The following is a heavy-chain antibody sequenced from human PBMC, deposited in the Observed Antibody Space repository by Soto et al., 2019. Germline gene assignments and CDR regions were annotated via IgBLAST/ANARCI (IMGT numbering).Heavy chain of an antibody. Sequence: QVQLQESGPGLVQPSQTLSLTCTVSGASISSGGFYWSWIRQFPGKGLEWIGYIDYRGRTFYNPSLKSRATISRDTSKSQFSLNVNSVPAADTAVFYCARVSAAGTRWFDSWGQGTLVTVSS. V-gene: IGHV4-31*03. D-gene: IGHD6-13*01. CDR2: IDYRGRT. J-gene: IGHJ5*01. CDR1: GASISSGGFY. CDR3: ARVSAAGTRWFDS.